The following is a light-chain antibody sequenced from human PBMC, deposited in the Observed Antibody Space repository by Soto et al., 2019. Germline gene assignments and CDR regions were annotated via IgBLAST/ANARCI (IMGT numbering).Light chain of an antibody. V-gene: IGLV1-40*01. CDR2: GNS. J-gene: IGLJ3*02. CDR1: SSNIGAGYD. Sequence: QSVLTQPPSASGAPGQRVTIYCTGSSSNIGAGYDVHWYQQLPGTAPKLLIYGNSNRPSGVPDRFSGSKSGTSASLAITGLQAEDEADYYCQSYDSSLSGWVFGGGTKLTVL. CDR3: QSYDSSLSGWV.